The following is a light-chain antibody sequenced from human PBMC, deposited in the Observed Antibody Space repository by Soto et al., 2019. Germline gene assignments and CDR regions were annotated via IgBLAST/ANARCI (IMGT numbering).Light chain of an antibody. V-gene: IGLV2-14*01. CDR2: DVS. CDR1: SSDVGGYNY. Sequence: QSALTQPDSVSGSTGQSITISCTGTSSDVGGYNYVSWYQQHPGKAPKLMIYDVSNRPSGVSNRFSGSKSGNTASLTISGLQAQDEADYYCSSYTSSSTWVFGTGTKLTVL. CDR3: SSYTSSSTWV. J-gene: IGLJ1*01.